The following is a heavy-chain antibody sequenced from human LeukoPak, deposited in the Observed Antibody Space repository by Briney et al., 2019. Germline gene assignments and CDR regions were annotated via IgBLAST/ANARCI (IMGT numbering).Heavy chain of an antibody. V-gene: IGHV4-61*02. J-gene: IGHJ5*02. CDR3: ARGAYSSTDSNWFDP. D-gene: IGHD2-2*01. Sequence: PSETLSLTCTVSGGSISSGSYYWSWIRQPAGKGLEWIGRIYTSGSTNYNPSLKSRVTISVDTSKNQFSLKLSSVTAADTAVYYCARGAYSSTDSNWFDPWGQGTLVTVSS. CDR1: GGSISSGSYY. CDR2: IYTSGST.